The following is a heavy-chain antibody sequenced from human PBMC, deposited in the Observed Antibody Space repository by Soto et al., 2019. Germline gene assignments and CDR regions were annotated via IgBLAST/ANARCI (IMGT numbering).Heavy chain of an antibody. D-gene: IGHD6-13*01. J-gene: IGHJ5*02. CDR2: IYHSGST. Sequence: PSETLSLTCAVSGGSISSCGYSWSWIRQPPGKGLEWIGYIYHSGSTYYNPSLKSRVTISVDRSKNQFSLKLSSVTAADTAVYYCARRIAAAGTRWFDPWGQGTLVTVSS. CDR1: GGSISSCGYS. V-gene: IGHV4-30-2*01. CDR3: ARRIAAAGTRWFDP.